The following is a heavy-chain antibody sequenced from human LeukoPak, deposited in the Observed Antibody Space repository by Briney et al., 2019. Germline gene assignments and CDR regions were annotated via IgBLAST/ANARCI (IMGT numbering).Heavy chain of an antibody. J-gene: IGHJ5*02. CDR2: VDPEDGET. CDR3: ATDLSHSSGYHNYWFDP. V-gene: IGHV1-69-2*01. Sequence: ASVKISCKVSGYTFTDYDMHWVQQAPGKGLEWMGLVDPEDGETIYAEKFQGRVTITADTSTDTAYMELSSLRSEDTAVYYCATDLSHSSGYHNYWFDPWGQGTLVTVSS. CDR1: GYTFTDYD. D-gene: IGHD3-22*01.